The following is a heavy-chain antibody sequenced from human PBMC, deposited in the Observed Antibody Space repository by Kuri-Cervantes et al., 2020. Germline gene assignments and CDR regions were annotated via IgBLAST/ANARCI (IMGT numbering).Heavy chain of an antibody. J-gene: IGHJ3*02. V-gene: IGHV1-69*13. CDR2: IIPIFGTA. D-gene: IGHD5-24*01. CDR1: GGTFSSYA. CDR3: ARAVDTITDAFDI. Sequence: SVKVSCKASGGTFSSYAISWVRQAPGQGLEWMGGIIPIFGTANYAQKFQGRVTITADESTSTAYMELSSLRAGDTAVYYCARAVDTITDAFDIWGQGTMVTVSS.